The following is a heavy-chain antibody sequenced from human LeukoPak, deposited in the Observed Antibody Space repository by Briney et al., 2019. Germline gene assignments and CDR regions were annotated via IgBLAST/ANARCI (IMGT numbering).Heavy chain of an antibody. Sequence: PSETLSLTCTVSGGSVSSGSSFWSWLRQPPGKGLEWIGYIYYSGSTNYNPPLKSRVTISVDTSKNQFSLKLSSVTAADTAVYYCARRPYDTTFDYWGQGTLVTVSS. V-gene: IGHV4-61*01. J-gene: IGHJ4*02. D-gene: IGHD2/OR15-2a*01. CDR2: IYYSGST. CDR3: ARRPYDTTFDY. CDR1: GGSVSSGSSF.